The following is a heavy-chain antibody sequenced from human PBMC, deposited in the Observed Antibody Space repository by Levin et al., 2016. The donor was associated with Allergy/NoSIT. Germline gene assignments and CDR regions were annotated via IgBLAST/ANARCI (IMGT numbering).Heavy chain of an antibody. CDR2: IYYSGST. Sequence: SETLSLTCTVSGGSISSYYWSWIRQPPGKGLEWIGYIYYSGSTNYNPSLKSRVTISVDTSKNQFSLKLSSVTAADTAVYYCARADLRYSSSWYKYWGQGTLVTVSS. CDR3: ARADLRYSSSWYKY. V-gene: IGHV4-59*01. D-gene: IGHD6-13*01. CDR1: GGSISSYY. J-gene: IGHJ4*02.